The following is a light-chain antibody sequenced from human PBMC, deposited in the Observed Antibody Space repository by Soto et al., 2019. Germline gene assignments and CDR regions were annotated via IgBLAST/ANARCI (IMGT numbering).Light chain of an antibody. Sequence: DIQMTQSPSSLSASVGDRVTITCRASQSISIYLNWYQQKPGKAPKFLIYAASSLQSGVPSRFSGSGSGTDFTLPISSLQPEDFATFYWQQSYSTPRLTFGGGARVEIK. V-gene: IGKV1-39*01. CDR3: QQSYSTPRLT. CDR2: AAS. J-gene: IGKJ4*01. CDR1: QSISIY.